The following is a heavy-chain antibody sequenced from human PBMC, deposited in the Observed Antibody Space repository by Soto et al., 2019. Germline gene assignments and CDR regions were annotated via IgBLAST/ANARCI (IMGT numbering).Heavy chain of an antibody. CDR3: AREGRLHWFES. CDR1: FDSIKTETW. V-gene: IGHV4-4*02. Sequence: SETLSLTCAVSFDSIKTETWWIWLRQLPGTGLEWIGEIKHTGDANANPALRSRVSMSVDRTKNQFFLNLRSVSAADTAVYFCAREGRLHWFESWGQGTLVTVSS. J-gene: IGHJ5*01. CDR2: IKHTGDA.